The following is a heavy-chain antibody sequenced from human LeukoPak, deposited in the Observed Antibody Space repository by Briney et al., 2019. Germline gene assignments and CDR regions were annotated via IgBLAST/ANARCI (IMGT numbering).Heavy chain of an antibody. CDR1: GGSFSGYY. Sequence: SETLSLTCAVYGGSFSGYYWSWIRQPPGKGLEWIGEINHSGSTNYNPSLKNRVTISVDTSKNQFSLKLSSVTAADTAVYYCARFRIAAHAAYYYYMDVWGKGTTVTVSS. D-gene: IGHD6-25*01. CDR3: ARFRIAAHAAYYYYMDV. V-gene: IGHV4-34*01. J-gene: IGHJ6*03. CDR2: INHSGST.